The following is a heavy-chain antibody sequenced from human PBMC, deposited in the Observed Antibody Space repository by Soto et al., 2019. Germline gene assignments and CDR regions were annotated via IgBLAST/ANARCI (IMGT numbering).Heavy chain of an antibody. D-gene: IGHD2-15*01. CDR1: GYTFTGYY. V-gene: IGHV1-2*04. Sequence: ASVKVSCKASGYTFTGYYMHWVRQAPGQGLEWMGWINPNSGGTNYAQKFQGWVTMTRDTSISTAYMELSRLRSDDTAVYYCARGDNLGCSGGSCYPFRYYYGMDVWGQGTTVTVSS. CDR2: INPNSGGT. J-gene: IGHJ6*02. CDR3: ARGDNLGCSGGSCYPFRYYYGMDV.